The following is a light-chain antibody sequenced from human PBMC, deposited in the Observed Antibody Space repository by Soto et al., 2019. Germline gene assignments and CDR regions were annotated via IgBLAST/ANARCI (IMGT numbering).Light chain of an antibody. CDR2: KAS. V-gene: IGKV1-5*03. Sequence: DIQMTQSPSTVSASVGDRVTITCRASQSISSWLAWYQQKPGKAPKLLIQKASSLESGVPSRFSGSGSGTEFTLAISSLQPDECATSYCPQYSIVSLSFGGGTKVEIK. J-gene: IGKJ4*01. CDR3: PQYSIVSLS. CDR1: QSISSW.